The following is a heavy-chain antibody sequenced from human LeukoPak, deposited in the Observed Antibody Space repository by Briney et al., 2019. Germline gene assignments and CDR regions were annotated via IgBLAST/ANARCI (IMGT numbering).Heavy chain of an antibody. CDR3: AKDSPCGYGYGVIK. CDR1: GFTFSSYS. J-gene: IGHJ4*02. D-gene: IGHD5-18*01. V-gene: IGHV3-23*01. Sequence: GESLRLSCAASGFTFSSYSMNWVRQAPGEGLEWVWAISGYGGSTYYADSAEGRLTISRDKSKNTLYLQMNSLTAEDTAVYYCAKDSPCGYGYGVIKWGQGTLVTVSS. CDR2: ISGYGGST.